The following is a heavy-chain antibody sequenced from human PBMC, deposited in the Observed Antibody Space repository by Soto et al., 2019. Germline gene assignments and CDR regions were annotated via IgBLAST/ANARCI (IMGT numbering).Heavy chain of an antibody. Sequence: SVKVSCKASGGTFSSYAISWVRQAPGQGLEWMGGIIPIFGTANYAQKFQGRVTITADESTSTAYMELRSLRSDDTAVYYCARDHCSSTSCYTDFDYWGQGTLVTVSS. J-gene: IGHJ4*02. CDR1: GGTFSSYA. V-gene: IGHV1-69*13. D-gene: IGHD2-2*02. CDR3: ARDHCSSTSCYTDFDY. CDR2: IIPIFGTA.